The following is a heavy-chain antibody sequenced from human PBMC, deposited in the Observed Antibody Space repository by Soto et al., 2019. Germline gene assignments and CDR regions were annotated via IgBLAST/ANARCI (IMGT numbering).Heavy chain of an antibody. Sequence: QVQLVQSGAEVKKPGASVKVSCKASGFTLLNDYIHWVRQAPRQGLEWMGMINPSTGVTRYSQQFRGRVTVTWDTSTSTVYMELSSLRSEDTAVYYCATETIRKYSGLFDYWGQGALVTVSS. V-gene: IGHV1-46*01. CDR2: INPSTGVT. J-gene: IGHJ4*02. CDR1: GFTLLNDY. D-gene: IGHD5-12*01. CDR3: ATETIRKYSGLFDY.